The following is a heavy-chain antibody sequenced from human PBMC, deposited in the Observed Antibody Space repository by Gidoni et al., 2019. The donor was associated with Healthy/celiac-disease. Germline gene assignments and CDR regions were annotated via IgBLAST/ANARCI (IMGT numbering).Heavy chain of an antibody. J-gene: IGHJ6*02. D-gene: IGHD1-26*01. Sequence: QVQLQQWGAGLLKPSETLSLTCAVYGGSFSGYYWSWIRQPPGKGLEWIGEINHSGSTNYNPSLKSRVTISVDTSKNQFSLKLSSVTAADTAVYYCARGRWELPGGYGMDVWGQGTTVTVSS. CDR2: INHSGST. V-gene: IGHV4-34*01. CDR3: ARGRWELPGGYGMDV. CDR1: GGSFSGYY.